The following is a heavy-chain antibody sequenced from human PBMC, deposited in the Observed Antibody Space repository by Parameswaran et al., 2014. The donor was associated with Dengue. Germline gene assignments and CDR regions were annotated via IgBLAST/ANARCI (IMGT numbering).Heavy chain of an antibody. D-gene: IGHD5-12*01. V-gene: IGHV4-34*01. Sequence: RWIRQPPGKGLEWIGEINHSGSTNYNPSLKSRVTISVDTSKNQFSLKLSSVTAADTAVYYCAREKRLIYWDGMDVWGQGTTVTVSS. CDR2: INHSGST. CDR3: AREKRLIYWDGMDV. J-gene: IGHJ6*02.